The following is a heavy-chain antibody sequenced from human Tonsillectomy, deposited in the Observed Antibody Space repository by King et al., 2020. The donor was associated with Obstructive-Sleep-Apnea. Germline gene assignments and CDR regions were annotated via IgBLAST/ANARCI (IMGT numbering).Heavy chain of an antibody. V-gene: IGHV4-34*01. D-gene: IGHD3-16*01. J-gene: IGHJ4*02. Sequence: QVQLQQWGTGLLKPSETLSLTRAVYGGSFSDYYWSWIRQPPGKGLEWIGEINHSGSTNFNPSLKSRVTISVDTSRNQFSLKLHSVTAAYTAVYYCARVLGAAGPDYYFDYCGQRTLVTVSP. CDR3: ARVLGAAGPDYYFDY. CDR2: INHSGST. CDR1: GGSFSDYY.